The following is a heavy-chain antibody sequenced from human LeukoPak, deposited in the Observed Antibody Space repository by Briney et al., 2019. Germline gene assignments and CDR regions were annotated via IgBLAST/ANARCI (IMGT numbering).Heavy chain of an antibody. V-gene: IGHV3-23*01. J-gene: IGHJ4*02. D-gene: IGHD6-13*01. CDR2: ISGSGGST. CDR3: ANWFSSTNDY. CDR1: GLTFSSYA. Sequence: PGXSLRLSCAASGLTFSSYAMSWVRQAPGKGVEWVSAISGSGGSTYYADSGKGGFTISRDNSKNTLYLQMNSLRAEDTAVYYCANWFSSTNDYWGQGTLVTVSS.